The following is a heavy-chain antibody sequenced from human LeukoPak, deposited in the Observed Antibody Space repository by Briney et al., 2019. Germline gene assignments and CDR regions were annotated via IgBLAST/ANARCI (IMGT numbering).Heavy chain of an antibody. Sequence: SETLSLTCTVSGGSISSSSYYWGWIRQPPGKGLEWIGSIYYSGSTYHNPSLKSRVTISVDTSKNQFSLKLSSVTAADTAVYYCARVYVRYDSGSYSTYYFDYWGQGTLVTVSS. D-gene: IGHD3-10*01. CDR2: IYYSGST. CDR1: GGSISSSSYY. CDR3: ARVYVRYDSGSYSTYYFDY. J-gene: IGHJ4*02. V-gene: IGHV4-39*07.